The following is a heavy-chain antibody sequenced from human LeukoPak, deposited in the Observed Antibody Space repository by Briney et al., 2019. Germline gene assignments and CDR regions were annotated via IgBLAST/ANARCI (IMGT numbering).Heavy chain of an antibody. D-gene: IGHD5-24*01. V-gene: IGHV3-11*04. J-gene: IGHJ6*02. Sequence: GGSLRLSCAASAFTFSDYYMSWIRQAPGKGLEWVSYISSSGSAMYYSDSVKGRFTISRDNSKTSLFLQMNSLRAEDTAVYYCASRDRGYYYGMDVWGQGTTVTVSS. CDR1: AFTFSDYY. CDR2: ISSSGSAM. CDR3: ASRDRGYYYGMDV.